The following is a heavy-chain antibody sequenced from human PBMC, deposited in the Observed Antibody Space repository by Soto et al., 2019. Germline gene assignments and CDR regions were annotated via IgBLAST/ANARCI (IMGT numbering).Heavy chain of an antibody. CDR1: GASLSSRSW. CDR2: ISHVGRA. J-gene: IGHJ4*02. CDR3: ARHGGFFFDF. D-gene: IGHD2-15*01. Sequence: PSETLSLTCAVSGASLSSRSWWTWARQPPGGGLEWIGQISHVGRADYSPSLKSRVTISLDKSNNQLSLNLNSVTAADTAVYFCARHGGFFFDFWGRGILVTVSS. V-gene: IGHV4-4*02.